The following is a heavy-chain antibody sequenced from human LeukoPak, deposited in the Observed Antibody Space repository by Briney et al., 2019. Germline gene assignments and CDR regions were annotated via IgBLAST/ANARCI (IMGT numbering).Heavy chain of an antibody. CDR1: GFTFSCYS. D-gene: IGHD6-13*01. Sequence: PGGSLRLSCAASGFTFSCYSMNWVRQAPGKGLEWVSSISSSSSYIYYAHSVKGRFTISRDNAKNSLYLQKNSLRPEDTAVYYRAIEQRYSSRWVDPWGQGTLVTVSS. J-gene: IGHJ5*02. CDR2: ISSSSSYI. V-gene: IGHV3-21*01. CDR3: AIEQRYSSRWVDP.